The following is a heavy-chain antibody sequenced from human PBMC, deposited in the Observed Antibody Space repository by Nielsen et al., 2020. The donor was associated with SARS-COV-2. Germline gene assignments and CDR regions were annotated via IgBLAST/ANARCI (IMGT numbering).Heavy chain of an antibody. Sequence: GESLKISCAASGFTFSSYSMNWVRQAPGKGLEWVSSISSSSSYIYYADSVKGRFTISRDNSKNTLYLEMNSLRAEDTAVYYCARDLGVGVPPSDYGDGDYWGQGTLVTVSS. CDR1: GFTFSSYS. CDR3: ARDLGVGVPPSDYGDGDY. D-gene: IGHD4-17*01. CDR2: ISSSSSYI. J-gene: IGHJ4*02. V-gene: IGHV3-21*01.